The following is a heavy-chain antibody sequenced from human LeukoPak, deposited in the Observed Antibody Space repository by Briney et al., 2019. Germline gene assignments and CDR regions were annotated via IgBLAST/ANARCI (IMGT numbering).Heavy chain of an antibody. V-gene: IGHV4-38-2*02. CDR1: GYSISSGYY. J-gene: IGHJ5*02. CDR3: ARRVAAAGTRFFDP. Sequence: SETLSLICTVSGYSISSGYYWGWIRQPPGKGLEWIGTIYQSGSTYYNPSLKSRVIISVDTSKNQFSLRLSSVTAADTAVYYCARRVAAAGTRFFDPWGQGTLVTVSS. CDR2: IYQSGST. D-gene: IGHD6-13*01.